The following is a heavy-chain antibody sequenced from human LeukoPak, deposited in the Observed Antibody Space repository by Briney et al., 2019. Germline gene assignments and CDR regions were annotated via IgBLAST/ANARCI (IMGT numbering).Heavy chain of an antibody. V-gene: IGHV4-39*01. D-gene: IGHD1-1*01. J-gene: IGHJ4*02. CDR3: AILGAGTTDY. CDR1: GGSISSSSYY. Sequence: PSETLSLTCTVSGGSISSSSYYWGWIRQPPGKGLEWIGSIYYSGSAYYNPSLKSRVTISVDTSKNQCSLKLSSVTAADTAVYYCAILGAGTTDYWGQGTLVTVSS. CDR2: IYYSGSA.